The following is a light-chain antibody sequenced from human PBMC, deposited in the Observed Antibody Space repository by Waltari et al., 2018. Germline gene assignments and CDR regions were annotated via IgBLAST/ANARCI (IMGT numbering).Light chain of an antibody. CDR2: DVT. J-gene: IGLJ2*01. V-gene: IGLV2-14*03. Sequence: QSALTQSASVSGSPGQSITISCTGTSSDVGGYNHVHWYQQHPGKAPKLMIYDVTNRPSGVSNRFSGSKSGNTASLTISGLQAEDEADYYCSSYTSSSALVFGGGTKLTVL. CDR1: SSDVGGYNH. CDR3: SSYTSSSALV.